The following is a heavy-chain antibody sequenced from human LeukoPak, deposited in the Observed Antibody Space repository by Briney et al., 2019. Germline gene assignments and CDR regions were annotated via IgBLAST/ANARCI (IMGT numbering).Heavy chain of an antibody. D-gene: IGHD2-2*02. CDR3: ARPVVPAAIDAFDI. CDR1: GYSISSGYY. J-gene: IGHJ3*02. V-gene: IGHV4-38-2*01. CDR2: IYHSGST. Sequence: SETLSLTXAVSGYSISSGYYWGWIRQPPGKGLEWIGSIYHSGSTYYNPSLKSRVTISVDTSKNQFSLKLSSVTAADTAVYYCARPVVPAAIDAFDIWGQGTMVTVSS.